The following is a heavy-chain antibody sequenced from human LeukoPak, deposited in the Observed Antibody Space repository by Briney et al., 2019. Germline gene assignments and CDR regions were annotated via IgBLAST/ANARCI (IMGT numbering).Heavy chain of an antibody. CDR1: GFTFGDYA. V-gene: IGHV3-49*04. CDR3: TRTKGDSSSWYSGGAFDI. D-gene: IGHD6-13*01. J-gene: IGHJ3*02. Sequence: GGSLRLSCTASGFTFGDYAMSWARQAPGKGLEWVGFIRSKAYGGTTEYAASVKGRFTISRDDSKSIAYLQMNVLKTEDTAVYYCTRTKGDSSSWYSGGAFDIWGQGTMVTVSS. CDR2: IRSKAYGGTT.